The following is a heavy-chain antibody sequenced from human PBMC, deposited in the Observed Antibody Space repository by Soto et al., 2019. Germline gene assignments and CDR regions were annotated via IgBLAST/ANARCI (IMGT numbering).Heavy chain of an antibody. J-gene: IGHJ4*02. CDR3: ARPLSYYDSRGYYGH. V-gene: IGHV3-21*01. Sequence: PGGSLRLSCAASGFTFSRYSMNWVRQAPGKGLEWVSSISGSSTYIYYADSVKDRFTISRDNAKNSLYVQMNSLRAEDMALYYCARPLSYYDSRGYYGHWGQGTLVTVSS. CDR2: ISGSSTYI. D-gene: IGHD3-22*01. CDR1: GFTFSRYS.